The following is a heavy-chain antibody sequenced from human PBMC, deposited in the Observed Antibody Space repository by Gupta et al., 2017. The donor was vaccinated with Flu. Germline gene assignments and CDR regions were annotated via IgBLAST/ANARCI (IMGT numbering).Heavy chain of an antibody. D-gene: IGHD3-10*01. CDR3: AKDRGPSWGSYFDY. CDR2: ISYDGSNK. CDR1: GFTFSSYG. Sequence: QVQLVESGGGVVQPGRSLRLSCAASGFTFSSYGMHWVRQAPGKGLEWVAVISYDGSNKYYADSVKGRFTISRDNSKNTLYLQMNSLRAEDTAVYYCAKDRGPSWGSYFDYWGQGTLVTVSS. J-gene: IGHJ4*02. V-gene: IGHV3-30*18.